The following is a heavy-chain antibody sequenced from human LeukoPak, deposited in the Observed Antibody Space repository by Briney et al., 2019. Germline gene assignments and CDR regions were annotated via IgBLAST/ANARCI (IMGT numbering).Heavy chain of an antibody. J-gene: IGHJ4*02. CDR3: ARGLYCGGDCYWFDY. CDR1: GGSISSGSYY. Sequence: SQTLSLTCTVSGGSISSGSYYWSWIRQPAGKGLEWIGRIYTSGSTNYNPSLESRVTISVDTSKNQFSLKLSSVTAADTAVYYCARGLYCGGDCYWFDYWGQGTLVTVSS. D-gene: IGHD2-21*02. V-gene: IGHV4-61*02. CDR2: IYTSGST.